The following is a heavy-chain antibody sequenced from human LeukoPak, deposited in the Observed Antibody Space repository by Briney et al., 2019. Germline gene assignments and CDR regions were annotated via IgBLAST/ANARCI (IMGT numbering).Heavy chain of an antibody. J-gene: IGHJ5*02. CDR2: IRYDGSNK. CDR1: VFTFSSYG. CDR3: AKDTNDYGDYGWFDP. V-gene: IGHV3-30*02. D-gene: IGHD4-17*01. Sequence: GGSLTLSCAATVFTFSSYGMHWVGQAPGKGLDGVAFIRYDGSNKYYADSVKGRFTISRDNSKNTLYLQMNSLRAEDTAVYSCAKDTNDYGDYGWFDPWGQGTLVTVSS.